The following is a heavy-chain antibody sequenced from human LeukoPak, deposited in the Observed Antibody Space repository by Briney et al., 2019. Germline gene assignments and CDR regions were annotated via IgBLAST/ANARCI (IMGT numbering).Heavy chain of an antibody. D-gene: IGHD6-6*01. J-gene: IGHJ4*02. Sequence: GGSLRLSSAASGFTFSSYWMSWVRQAPGKGLEWVANIKQDGSEKHYVDSVKGRFTISRDNAKKSLFLHVNSLRVEDTAVYYCARGSEYTSSTNYYFDYWGQGTLVTVSS. CDR3: ARGSEYTSSTNYYFDY. V-gene: IGHV3-7*01. CDR2: IKQDGSEK. CDR1: GFTFSSYW.